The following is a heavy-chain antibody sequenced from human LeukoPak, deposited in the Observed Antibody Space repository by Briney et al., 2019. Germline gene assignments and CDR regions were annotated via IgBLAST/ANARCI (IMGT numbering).Heavy chain of an antibody. V-gene: IGHV3-23*01. CDR2: IRGTGTST. Sequence: PGGTLRLSCAGSGFTFSSYGMSWVRQAPGKGLEWVSAIRGTGTSTYYADSVKGRFTISRDNSKNTLYLQMNSLRAEDTAVYYCAKVTYGSGTYGAFDYWGRGTLVTVSS. J-gene: IGHJ4*02. D-gene: IGHD3-10*01. CDR3: AKVTYGSGTYGAFDY. CDR1: GFTFSSYG.